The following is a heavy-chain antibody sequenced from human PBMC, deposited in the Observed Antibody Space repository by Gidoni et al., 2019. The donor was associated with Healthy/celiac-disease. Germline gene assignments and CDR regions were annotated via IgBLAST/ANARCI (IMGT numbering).Heavy chain of an antibody. CDR1: GFTFSSYG. J-gene: IGHJ6*02. Sequence: QVQLVESGGGVVQPGRSLRLSCAASGFTFSSYGMHWVRQAPGKGLEWVAVISYDGSNKYYADSVKGRFTISRDNSKNTLYLQMNSLRAEDTAVYYCAKDQNSSGWFAYYYYYGMDVWGQGTTVTVSS. V-gene: IGHV3-30*18. D-gene: IGHD6-19*01. CDR3: AKDQNSSGWFAYYYYYGMDV. CDR2: ISYDGSNK.